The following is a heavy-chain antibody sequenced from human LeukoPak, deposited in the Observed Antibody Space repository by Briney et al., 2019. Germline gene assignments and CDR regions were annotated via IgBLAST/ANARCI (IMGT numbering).Heavy chain of an antibody. J-gene: IGHJ3*02. CDR2: ISSSSSYI. CDR3: ATGPPFDI. V-gene: IGHV3-21*01. CDR1: GFTFSSYS. Sequence: GALRLSCAASGFTFSSYSMNWVRQAPGKGLEWVSSISSSSSYIYYADSAKGRFTISRDNAKNSLYLQMNSLRAEDTAVYYCATGPPFDIWGQGTMVTVSS.